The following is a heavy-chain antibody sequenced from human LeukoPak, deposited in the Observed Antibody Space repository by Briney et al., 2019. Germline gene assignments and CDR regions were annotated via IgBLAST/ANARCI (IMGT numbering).Heavy chain of an antibody. D-gene: IGHD3-10*01. CDR1: GYSFTSYW. Sequence: GESLKISCKGSGYSFTSYWIGWVRQMPGKGLEWMGIFYPGDPDVRYSPSFQGQVTISADKSISTAYLQWRSLKASDTAMYYCARLVSFYYGSGSRGSYFDYWGQGTLVTVSS. J-gene: IGHJ4*02. V-gene: IGHV5-51*01. CDR2: FYPGDPDV. CDR3: ARLVSFYYGSGSRGSYFDY.